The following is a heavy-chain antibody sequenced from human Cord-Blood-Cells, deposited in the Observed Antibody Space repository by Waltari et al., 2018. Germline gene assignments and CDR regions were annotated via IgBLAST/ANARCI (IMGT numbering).Heavy chain of an antibody. CDR2: IRSKANSYAT. Sequence: EVQLVESGGGLVQPGGSLKLSCAASGFPFSGLALHWCRQASGKGLDWVGRIRSKANSYATAYAASVKGRFTISRDDSKNTAYLQMNSLKTEDTAVYYCTRHATVNDAFDIWGQGTMVTVSS. CDR3: TRHATVNDAFDI. V-gene: IGHV3-73*02. J-gene: IGHJ3*02. CDR1: GFPFSGLA. D-gene: IGHD4-17*01.